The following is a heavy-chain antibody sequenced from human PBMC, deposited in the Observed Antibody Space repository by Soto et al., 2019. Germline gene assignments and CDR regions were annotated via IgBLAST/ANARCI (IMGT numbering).Heavy chain of an antibody. D-gene: IGHD3-10*01. CDR1: GFTFSSYE. V-gene: IGHV3-48*03. CDR3: ARAAGTLVRGVYGMDV. J-gene: IGHJ6*02. Sequence: GGSLRLSCAASGFTFSSYEMNWDRQAPGKGLEWISYISPNSTTIYYSDSVKGRFTISRDNAKSSLNLQMNSLRAEDTAVYYCARAAGTLVRGVYGMDVWGQGTTVTVSS. CDR2: ISPNSTTI.